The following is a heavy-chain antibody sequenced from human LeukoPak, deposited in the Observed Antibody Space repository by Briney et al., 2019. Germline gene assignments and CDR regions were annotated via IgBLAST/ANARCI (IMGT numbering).Heavy chain of an antibody. CDR3: ARDVEVAAILGNYFDY. V-gene: IGHV3-20*04. CDR1: GFTFDDYG. CDR2: INWNGGST. Sequence: GGSLRLSCAASGFTFDDYGMCWVRQAPGKGLEWVSGINWNGGSTGYADSVKGRFTISRDNAKNSLYLQMNSLRAEDTALYYCARDVEVAAILGNYFDYWGQGTLVTVSS. J-gene: IGHJ4*02. D-gene: IGHD2-15*01.